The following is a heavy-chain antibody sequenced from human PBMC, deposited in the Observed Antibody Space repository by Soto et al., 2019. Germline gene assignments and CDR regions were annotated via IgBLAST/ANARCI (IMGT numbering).Heavy chain of an antibody. V-gene: IGHV3-23*01. CDR2: ISRSGNST. J-gene: IGHJ4*02. Sequence: EVQVLESGGGLAQPGRSLRLSCAVSGLSFRSYAMTWVSQSPGKGLEWVSSISRSGNSTYSADSVRGRFTISRDNSKNTLYLQMNSLRAEDTAVYYCAKDAKILDWLPTSYYFDFWGQGNLVTVSS. CDR1: GLSFRSYA. D-gene: IGHD3-9*01. CDR3: AKDAKILDWLPTSYYFDF.